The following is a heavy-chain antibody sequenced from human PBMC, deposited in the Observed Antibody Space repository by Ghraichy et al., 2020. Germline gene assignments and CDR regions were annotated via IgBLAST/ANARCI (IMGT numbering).Heavy chain of an antibody. CDR3: AHRHSPFSSVWYYRH. CDR2: IYWDDDK. J-gene: IGHJ4*02. V-gene: IGHV2-5*02. Sequence: SGPTLVKPTQTLTLTCTFSGFSLSTSGVAVSWIRQSPGKALEWLALIYWDDDKLYSPSLKNRLTITKDTSKNQVVLTITNMDPVDTATYCCAHRHSPFSSVWYYRHWGQGTLVTVSS. D-gene: IGHD6-19*01. CDR1: GFSLSTSGVA.